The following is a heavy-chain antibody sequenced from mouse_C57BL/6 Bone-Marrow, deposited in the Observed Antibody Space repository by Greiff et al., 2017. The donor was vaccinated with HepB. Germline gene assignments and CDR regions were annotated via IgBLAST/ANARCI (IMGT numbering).Heavy chain of an antibody. CDR2: ISYSGST. Sequence: VQLKESGPGLAKPSQTLSLPCSVPGYSITSDYWNWIRKFPGNKLEYMGYISYSGSTYYNPSLKSRISITRDTSKNQYYLQLNSVTTEDTATYYCARSLYGSSYEGWYFDVWGTGTTVTVSS. V-gene: IGHV3-8*01. CDR1: GYSITSDY. CDR3: ARSLYGSSYEGWYFDV. J-gene: IGHJ1*03. D-gene: IGHD1-1*01.